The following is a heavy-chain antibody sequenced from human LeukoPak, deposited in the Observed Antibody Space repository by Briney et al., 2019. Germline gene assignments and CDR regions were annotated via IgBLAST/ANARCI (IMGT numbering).Heavy chain of an antibody. D-gene: IGHD3-22*01. J-gene: IGHJ4*02. CDR1: GFTFSSYS. CDR2: ISSSSSYI. Sequence: GGSLRLSCAASGFTFSSYSMNWVRQAPGKGLEWVSSISSSSSYIYYADSVKGRFTISRDNAENSLYLQMNSLRAEDTAVYHCARGPERYDSSGYPNDYWGQGTLVTVSS. V-gene: IGHV3-21*01. CDR3: ARGPERYDSSGYPNDY.